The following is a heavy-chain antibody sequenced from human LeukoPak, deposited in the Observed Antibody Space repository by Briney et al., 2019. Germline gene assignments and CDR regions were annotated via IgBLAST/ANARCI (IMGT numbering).Heavy chain of an antibody. D-gene: IGHD2-15*01. J-gene: IGHJ4*02. CDR2: ISWSSGTI. Sequence: GRSLRLSCAASGFTFDDYAMNWVRQAPGKGLEWVSGISWSSGTIGYAGSVKGRFTISRDNAKNSLYLQMNSLRAEDMALYYCAKDVSLGYCSGGSCSAHFVHWGQGTLVTVSS. V-gene: IGHV3-9*03. CDR3: AKDVSLGYCSGGSCSAHFVH. CDR1: GFTFDDYA.